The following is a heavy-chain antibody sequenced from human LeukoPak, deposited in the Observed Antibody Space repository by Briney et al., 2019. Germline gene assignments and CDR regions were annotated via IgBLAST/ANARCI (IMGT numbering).Heavy chain of an antibody. V-gene: IGHV3-15*01. J-gene: IGHJ4*02. D-gene: IGHD3-22*01. CDR2: IKSKTDGGTT. Sequence: ETLSLTCTVSGGSISSYYWSWVRQAPGKGLEWVGRIKSKTDGGTTDYAAPVKGRFTISRDDSKNTLYLQMNSLKTEDTAVYYCTTDFLSDSSGYYYMGYWGQGTLVTVSS. CDR3: TTDFLSDSSGYYYMGY. CDR1: GGSISSYY.